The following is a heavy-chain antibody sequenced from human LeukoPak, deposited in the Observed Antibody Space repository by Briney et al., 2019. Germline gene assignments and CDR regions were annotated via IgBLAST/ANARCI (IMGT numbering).Heavy chain of an antibody. Sequence: GESLKISCKGFGYDFSTYWIGWVRQGPGEGLEWMGIIYPADSTTHHSRSFQGQVTISVDKSISTAYLQWSSLRASDTAMYYCACRKYYSTWSDPWGQGTLVTV. J-gene: IGHJ5*02. CDR1: GYDFSTYW. D-gene: IGHD3-10*01. CDR2: IYPADSTT. V-gene: IGHV5-51*01. CDR3: ACRKYYSTWSDP.